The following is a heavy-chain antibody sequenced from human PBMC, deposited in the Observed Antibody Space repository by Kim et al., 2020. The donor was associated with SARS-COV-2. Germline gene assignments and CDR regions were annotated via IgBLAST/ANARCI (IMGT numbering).Heavy chain of an antibody. J-gene: IGHJ6*02. CDR3: ARDTTTAAADNYYYYGMDV. D-gene: IGHD6-13*01. V-gene: IGHV3-11*06. CDR1: GFTFSDYF. CDR2: ISSSSTYT. Sequence: GGSLRLSCAASGFTFSDYFMSWIRQAPGKGLEWVSYISSSSTYTNYADSVKGRFTISRDNAKNSLYLQMNSLRAEYTAVYYCARDTTTAAADNYYYYGMDVWGQGTTVTVSS.